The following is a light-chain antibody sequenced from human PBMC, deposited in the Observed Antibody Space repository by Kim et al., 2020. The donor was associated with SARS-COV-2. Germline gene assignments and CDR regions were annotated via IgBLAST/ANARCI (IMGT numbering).Light chain of an antibody. J-gene: IGLJ2*01. CDR2: QDN. CDR3: QAWDSATHVV. Sequence: SYELTQPPSVSVSPGQTARITCSGDKLGDKFASWYQQRPGQSLVLVIYQDNKRPSGTPERFSGSNSGNTATLTISGAQAMDEADFYCQAWDSATHVVFGGGTQLTVL. CDR1: KLGDKF. V-gene: IGLV3-1*01.